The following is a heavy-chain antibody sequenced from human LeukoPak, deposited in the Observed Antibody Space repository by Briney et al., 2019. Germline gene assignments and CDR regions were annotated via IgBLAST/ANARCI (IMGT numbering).Heavy chain of an antibody. CDR2: INHSGST. V-gene: IGHV4-34*01. J-gene: IGHJ6*03. CDR3: ARSIIAADYYYYMDV. Sequence: SETLSLTCAVYGGSFSGYSWSWIRQPPGKGLEWIGEINHSGSTNYNPSLKSRVTISVDTSKNQFSLKLSSVTAADTAVYYCARSIIAADYYYYMDVWGKGTTVTVSS. CDR1: GGSFSGYS. D-gene: IGHD6-13*01.